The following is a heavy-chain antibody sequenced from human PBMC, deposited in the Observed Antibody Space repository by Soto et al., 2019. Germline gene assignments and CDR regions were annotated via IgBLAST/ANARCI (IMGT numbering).Heavy chain of an antibody. CDR3: AQQIWFGESYYYGMDV. CDR2: IYYSGST. CDR1: GGSISSGDYY. V-gene: IGHV4-30-4*01. D-gene: IGHD3-10*01. Sequence: SETLSLTCTVSGGSISSGDYYWSWIRQPPGKGLEWIGYIYYSGSTYYNPSLKSRVTISVDTSKNQFSLKLSSVTAAATAVYYCAQQIWFGESYYYGMDVWGKGTTVTVPS. J-gene: IGHJ6*04.